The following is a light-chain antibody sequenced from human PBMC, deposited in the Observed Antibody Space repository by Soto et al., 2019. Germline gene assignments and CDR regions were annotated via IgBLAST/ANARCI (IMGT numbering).Light chain of an antibody. J-gene: IGLJ1*01. V-gene: IGLV2-23*01. CDR3: YSYAGENLYV. CDR2: EGT. Sequence: QSVLTQPASVSASPGQSITIPCTGTSSDVGSCNLVSWFQQHPGKVPKLLIYEGTKRPSGLSDRFSGSKSGTTASLTISGLQAEDEAHYYCYSYAGENLYVFCTGTKVTVL. CDR1: SSDVGSCNL.